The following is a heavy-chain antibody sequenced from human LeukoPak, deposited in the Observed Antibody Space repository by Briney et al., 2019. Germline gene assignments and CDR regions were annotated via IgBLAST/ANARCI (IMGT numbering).Heavy chain of an antibody. J-gene: IGHJ3*01. CDR2: IYSGGSP. V-gene: IGHV3-53*01. Sequence: GGSLRLSCAASGFTVRSSYMSWVRQAPGKGLEWVSVIYSGGSPDYADSAKGRFTISSDNSENTLYLQMNSLSVEDTAVYYCARDGADNSGYYFGSVWGQGTMVTVSS. CDR1: GFTVRSSY. CDR3: ARDGADNSGYYFGSV. D-gene: IGHD3-22*01.